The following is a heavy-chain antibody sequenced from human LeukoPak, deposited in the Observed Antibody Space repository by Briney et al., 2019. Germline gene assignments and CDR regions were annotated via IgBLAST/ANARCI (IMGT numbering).Heavy chain of an antibody. CDR3: ARGFCSGTSCYNQDVFDI. J-gene: IGHJ3*02. D-gene: IGHD2-2*02. CDR2: ISSSANYI. CDR1: GFTFSSYW. V-gene: IGHV3-21*01. Sequence: GGSLRLSCAASGFTFSSYWMSWVRQAPGKGLEWVSSISSSANYIYYADSVKGRFTISRDNAKNSLYLQMNSLRAEDTAVYYCARGFCSGTSCYNQDVFDIWGLGTMVTVSS.